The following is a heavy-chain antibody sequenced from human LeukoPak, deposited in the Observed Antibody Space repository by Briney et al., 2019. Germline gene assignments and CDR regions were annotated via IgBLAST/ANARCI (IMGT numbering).Heavy chain of an antibody. CDR3: ARVRKKTVTPVTSFDY. D-gene: IGHD4-17*01. Sequence: PGGSLRLSCAASGFTVSSNYMSWVRQAPGKGLEWVSVIYSGGSTYYADSVKGRFTISRDNSKNTLYLQMNSLRAEDTAVYYCARVRKKTVTPVTSFDYWGQGTLVTVSS. CDR1: GFTVSSNY. V-gene: IGHV3-53*01. CDR2: IYSGGST. J-gene: IGHJ4*02.